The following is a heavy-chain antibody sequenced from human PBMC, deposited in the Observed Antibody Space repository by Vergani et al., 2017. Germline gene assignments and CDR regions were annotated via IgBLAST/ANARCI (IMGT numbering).Heavy chain of an antibody. CDR1: GFTFDDYA. J-gene: IGHJ2*01. CDR2: ISWNSGSI. CDR3: AKDHYDFWSGYPNLSPFDL. D-gene: IGHD3-3*01. V-gene: IGHV3-9*01. Sequence: EVQLVESGGGLVQPGRSLRLSCAASGFTFDDYAMHWVRQAPGKGLEWVSGISWNSGSIGYADSVKGRFTISRDNAKNSLYLQMNSLGAEDTALYYCAKDHYDFWSGYPNLSPFDLWGRGTLVTVSS.